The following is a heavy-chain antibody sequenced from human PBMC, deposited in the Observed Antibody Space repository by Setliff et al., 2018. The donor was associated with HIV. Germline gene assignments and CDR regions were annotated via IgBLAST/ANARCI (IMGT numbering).Heavy chain of an antibody. CDR2: ISYDGSKK. J-gene: IGHJ4*02. Sequence: LRLSCATSGFTFRSYALHWVRQAPGKGLEWVAVISYDGSKKYYADSVKGRFTISSDTSKDTLYLQMNSLRAEDTAVYYCARPRTYCSGGSCYLGPDYWGQGTLVTVSS. CDR1: GFTFRSYA. V-gene: IGHV3-30-3*01. D-gene: IGHD2-15*01. CDR3: ARPRTYCSGGSCYLGPDY.